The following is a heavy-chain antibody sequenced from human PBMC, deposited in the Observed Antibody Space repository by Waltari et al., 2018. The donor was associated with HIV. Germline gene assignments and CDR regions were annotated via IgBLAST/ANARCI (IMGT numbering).Heavy chain of an antibody. CDR1: GWTFKIAC. V-gene: IGHV3-15*01. CDR2: IKSKSDGEPV. Sequence: EVQLVESGGGLVKPGGSLTLSGVGSGWTFKIACGNWVRLAPGKGLEWVGRIKSKSDGEPVDDGYPVRGRFSISRDDSQNTVFLQMNSLKTEDTAVDYCTRKALIGSYYDSWGQGALVTVSS. J-gene: IGHJ4*02. D-gene: IGHD1-26*01. CDR3: TRKALIGSYYDS.